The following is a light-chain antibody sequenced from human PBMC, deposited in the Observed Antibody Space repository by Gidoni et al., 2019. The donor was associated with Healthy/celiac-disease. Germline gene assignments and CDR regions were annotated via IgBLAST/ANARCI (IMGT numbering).Light chain of an antibody. CDR2: DAS. CDR3: QQRSNWPPGELT. V-gene: IGKV3-11*01. J-gene: IGKJ4*01. Sequence: ELVLTQSPATLSLSPGERATLSCRASQSVSSYLAWYQQKPGQAPRLLIYDASNRATGIPARFSGSGSGTDFTLTISSLEPEDFAVYYCQQRSNWPPGELTFGGGTKVEIK. CDR1: QSVSSY.